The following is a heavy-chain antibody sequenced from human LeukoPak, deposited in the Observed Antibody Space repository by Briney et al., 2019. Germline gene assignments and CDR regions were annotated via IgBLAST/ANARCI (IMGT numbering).Heavy chain of an antibody. V-gene: IGHV3-30-3*01. D-gene: IGHD6-13*01. CDR1: GFTFSSYA. J-gene: IGHJ6*02. CDR3: ARVSIAAAGTVADYYYYYGMDV. CDR2: ISYDGSNK. Sequence: PGGSLRLSCAASGFTFSSYAMHWVRQAPGKGLEWVAVISYDGSNKYYADSVKGRFTISRDNSKNTLYLQMNSLRAEDTAVYYCARVSIAAAGTVADYYYYYGMDVWGQGTTVTVSS.